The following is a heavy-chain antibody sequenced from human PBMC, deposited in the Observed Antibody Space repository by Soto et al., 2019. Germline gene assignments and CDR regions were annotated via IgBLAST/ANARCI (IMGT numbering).Heavy chain of an antibody. D-gene: IGHD3-9*01. CDR1: GFTFSGSA. CDR2: IRSKANSYAT. V-gene: IGHV3-73*01. J-gene: IGHJ3*02. Sequence: PGGSLRLSCAASGFTFSGSAMHWVRQASGKGLEWVGRIRSKANSYATAYAASVKGRFTISRDDSKNTAYLQMNSLKTEDTAVYYCTSRYFDWSDDAFDIWGQGTMVTVS. CDR3: TSRYFDWSDDAFDI.